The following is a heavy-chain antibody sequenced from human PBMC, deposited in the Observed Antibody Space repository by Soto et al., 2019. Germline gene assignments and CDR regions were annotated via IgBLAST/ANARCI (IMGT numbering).Heavy chain of an antibody. CDR2: INEDGSQK. Sequence: GGSLRLSCAASGFSFSGYWMSWVRQAPGKGLEWVANINEDGSQKNDVDSVEGRFTISRDNAKNSLYLQMNSLRAEDTAVYYCAKGGHIDYCGQGAQVTVSS. J-gene: IGHJ4*02. V-gene: IGHV3-7*03. CDR1: GFSFSGYW. D-gene: IGHD3-16*01. CDR3: AKGGHIDY.